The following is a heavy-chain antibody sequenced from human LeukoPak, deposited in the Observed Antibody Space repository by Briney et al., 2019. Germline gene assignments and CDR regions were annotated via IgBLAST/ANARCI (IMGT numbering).Heavy chain of an antibody. CDR2: ISGSGGST. J-gene: IGHJ4*02. Sequence: SGGSLRLSCAASGFTFSSYAMSWVRQAPGKGLEWVSAISGSGGSTYYADSVKGRFTISRDNSKNTLYLQMNSLRAEDTAVYYCAKGGKYCSSTSCHTDYWGQGTLVTVSS. CDR3: AKGGKYCSSTSCHTDY. CDR1: GFTFSSYA. D-gene: IGHD2-2*01. V-gene: IGHV3-23*01.